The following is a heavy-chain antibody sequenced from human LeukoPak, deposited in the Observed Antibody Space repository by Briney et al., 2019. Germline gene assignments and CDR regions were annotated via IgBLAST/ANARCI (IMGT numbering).Heavy chain of an antibody. D-gene: IGHD4-17*01. Sequence: SETLSLTCAVYGGSFSGYYWSWIRQPPGKGLEWIGEINHSGSTNYNPSLKSRVTISVDTSKNQISLKLSSVTAADTAVYYCARETTTVIYFDYWGQGTLVTVSS. V-gene: IGHV4-34*01. CDR3: ARETTTVIYFDY. J-gene: IGHJ4*02. CDR2: INHSGST. CDR1: GGSFSGYY.